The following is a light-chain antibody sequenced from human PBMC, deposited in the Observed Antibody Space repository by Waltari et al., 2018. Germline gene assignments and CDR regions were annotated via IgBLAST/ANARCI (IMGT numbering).Light chain of an antibody. V-gene: IGKV3-11*01. Sequence: EIVLTQSPATLSLSPGERATPSCRASQSVGISLAWYQQKPGQAPRLLIYDASNRATGIPVRFSGSGSGTDFTLTISSLEPEDFAVYYCQQRSKWPLTFGQGTKVEIK. CDR3: QQRSKWPLT. CDR1: QSVGIS. CDR2: DAS. J-gene: IGKJ1*01.